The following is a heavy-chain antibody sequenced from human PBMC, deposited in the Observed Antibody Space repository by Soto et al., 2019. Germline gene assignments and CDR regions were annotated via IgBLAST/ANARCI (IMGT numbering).Heavy chain of an antibody. J-gene: IGHJ4*02. CDR3: ARHGSF. CDR2: IYYSGST. CDR1: GVSISRSRYY. D-gene: IGHD3-16*01. Sequence: SEPRSLTCTVGGVSISRSRYYWGWIRQPPGKGLEWIGSIYYSGSTHYNPSLKSRVTISVDTSKNQFSLNMTSVTAADTAVYYCARHGSFWGQGTLVTVSS. V-gene: IGHV4-39*01.